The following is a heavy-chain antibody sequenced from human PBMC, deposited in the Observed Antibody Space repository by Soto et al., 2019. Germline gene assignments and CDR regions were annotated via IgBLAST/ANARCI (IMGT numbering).Heavy chain of an antibody. D-gene: IGHD1-26*01. CDR1: GGSISSGNW. CDR2: INHSGST. V-gene: IGHV4-4*02. Sequence: SETLALTCAVSGGSISSGNWCSWVRQPPGKGLEWIGEINHSGSTNYSPSLKSRVTISVDTSKNQFSLKLSSVTAADTAVYYCARSGSWNWFNPWGQG. CDR3: ARSGSWNWFNP. J-gene: IGHJ5*02.